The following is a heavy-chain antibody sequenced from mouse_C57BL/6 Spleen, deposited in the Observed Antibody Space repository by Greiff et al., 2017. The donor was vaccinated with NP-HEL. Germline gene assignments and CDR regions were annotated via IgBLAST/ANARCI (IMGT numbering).Heavy chain of an antibody. CDR1: GYTFTDYE. V-gene: IGHV1-15*01. CDR3: TRSRTGRGGWFAY. Sequence: VKLMESGAELVRPGASVTLSCKASGYTFTDYEMHWVKQTPVHGLEWIGAIDPETGGTAYNQKFKGKAILTADKSSSTAYMELRSLTSEDSAVYYCTRSRTGRGGWFAYCGQGTLVTVSA. J-gene: IGHJ3*01. CDR2: IDPETGGT. D-gene: IGHD4-1*01.